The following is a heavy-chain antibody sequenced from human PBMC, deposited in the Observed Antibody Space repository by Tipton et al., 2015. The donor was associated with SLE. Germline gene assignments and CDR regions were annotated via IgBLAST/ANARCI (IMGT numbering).Heavy chain of an antibody. CDR2: TYNNDRT. CDR3: ARFHLKSYYEFDS. CDR1: GVSLVRHY. J-gene: IGHJ5*01. V-gene: IGHV4-59*11. Sequence: TLSLTCTVSGVSLVRHYWGWFRLSPGKGLEWIVYTYNNDRTKYNPSLESRVTVSVDTSKNLLSLKLSSVTAADTAVYFCARFHLKSYYEFDSWGQGTLVTVSP. D-gene: IGHD1-26*01.